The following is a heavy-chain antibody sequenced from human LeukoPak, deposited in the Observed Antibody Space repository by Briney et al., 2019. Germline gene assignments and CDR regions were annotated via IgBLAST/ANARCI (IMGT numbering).Heavy chain of an antibody. V-gene: IGHV3-23*01. D-gene: IGHD2-15*01. CDR1: GFTFGSYA. CDR3: AKGTLGYCSGGSCYSGY. J-gene: IGHJ4*02. CDR2: ISAGGGST. Sequence: GGSLRLSCAASGFTFGSYAMIWVRQAPGKGLEWVSVISAGGGSTDFADSVKGRFTVSRDNSKNTLYLQMSSLRAEDTAVYYCAKGTLGYCSGGSCYSGYWGQGTLVTVSS.